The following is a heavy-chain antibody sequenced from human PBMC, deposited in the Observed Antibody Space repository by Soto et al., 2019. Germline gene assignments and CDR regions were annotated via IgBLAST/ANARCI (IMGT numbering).Heavy chain of an antibody. CDR3: ARDPVPGAPDYFDC. CDR2: IGHDGINK. Sequence: QVQLVESGGGVVQPGRSLRLSCAASGFVFGNYAMHWVRQAPGKGPEWMTVIGHDGINKYYADSVRGRFTISRDDSKNTLYLQMNSLRVEDSAVYYCARDPVPGAPDYFDCCGQGTLVTVSS. J-gene: IGHJ4*02. D-gene: IGHD4-17*01. V-gene: IGHV3-30*04. CDR1: GFVFGNYA.